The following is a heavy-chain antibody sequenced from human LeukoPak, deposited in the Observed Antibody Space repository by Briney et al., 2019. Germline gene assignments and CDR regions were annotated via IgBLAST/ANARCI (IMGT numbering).Heavy chain of an antibody. J-gene: IGHJ4*02. CDR2: IYSGGST. Sequence: GGSLRLSCAASGFTVSSNYMSWVRQAPGKGLEWVSVIYSGGSTYYANSVKGRFTISRDNSKNTLYLQMNSLRAEDTAVYYCAKAPVGTTTGGHHFHYWGQGTLVTVSS. CDR1: GFTVSSNY. D-gene: IGHD1-1*01. V-gene: IGHV3-53*01. CDR3: AKAPVGTTTGGHHFHY.